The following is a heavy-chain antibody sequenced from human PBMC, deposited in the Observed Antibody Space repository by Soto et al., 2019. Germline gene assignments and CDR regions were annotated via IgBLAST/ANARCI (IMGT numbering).Heavy chain of an antibody. CDR1: GYTFTSYG. V-gene: IGHV1-18*04. CDR3: ARALYDILTGSPPTAFDY. J-gene: IGHJ4*02. D-gene: IGHD3-9*01. CDR2: ISAYNGNT. Sequence: SVKVSCKASGYTFTSYGISWVRQAPGQGLEWMGWISAYNGNTNYAQKLQGRVTMTTDTSTSTAYMELRSLRSDDTAVYYCARALYDILTGSPPTAFDYWGQGTLVTVSS.